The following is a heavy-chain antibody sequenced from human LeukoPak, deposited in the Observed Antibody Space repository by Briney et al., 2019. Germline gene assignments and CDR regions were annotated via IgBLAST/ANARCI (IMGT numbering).Heavy chain of an antibody. CDR2: INPSDSTT. D-gene: IGHD3-16*02. J-gene: IGHJ4*02. V-gene: IGHV1-46*01. CDR3: ASRLSHSFDY. CDR1: GYTFSSHY. Sequence: GASVKVSCKASGYTFSSHYMHWVRQAPGQGLEWMGIINPSDSTTTYALKFQGRVTMTRDTSTSTVYMELSSLKSEDTAIYYCASRLSHSFDYWGQGTLVTVSS.